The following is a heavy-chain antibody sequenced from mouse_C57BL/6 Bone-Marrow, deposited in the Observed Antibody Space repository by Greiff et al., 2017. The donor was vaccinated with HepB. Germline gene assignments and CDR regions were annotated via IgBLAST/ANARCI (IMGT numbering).Heavy chain of an antibody. CDR1: GYTFTSYW. CDR3: ARSLLLSYYFDY. J-gene: IGHJ2*01. CDR2: IDPSDSYT. D-gene: IGHD1-1*01. V-gene: IGHV1-50*01. Sequence: QVQLQQPGAELVKPGASVKLSCKASGYTFTSYWMQWVKQRPGQGLEWIGEIDPSDSYTNYNQKFKGKATLTVDTSSSTAYMQLSSLTSEDSAVYYCARSLLLSYYFDYWGQGTTLTVSS.